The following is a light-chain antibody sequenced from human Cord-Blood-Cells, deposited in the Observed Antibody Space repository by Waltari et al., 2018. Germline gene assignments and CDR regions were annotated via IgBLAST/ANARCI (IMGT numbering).Light chain of an antibody. CDR3: QHRSNWLT. V-gene: IGKV3-11*01. J-gene: IGKJ4*01. Sequence: EIALTQSPATVSLSPGETTTLSCRASKIVSSYLDWYQQKPGPAPRLLIYDSSNSATGIPARFSGSASGTDFTLTISRLAAEDFAVYYCQHRSNWLTFGGGTKVEIK. CDR2: DSS. CDR1: KIVSSY.